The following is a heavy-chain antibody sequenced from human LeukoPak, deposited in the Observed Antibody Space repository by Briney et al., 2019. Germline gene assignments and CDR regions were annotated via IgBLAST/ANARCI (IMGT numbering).Heavy chain of an antibody. CDR3: ATDGGSTSLNDAFDI. Sequence: ASVKISCKVSGYTFTDYYMHWVQQAPGKGLEWMGLVDPEDGETIYAEKFQGRVTITADTSTDTAYMEQSSLRSEDTAVYYCATDGGSTSLNDAFDIWGQGTMVTVSS. D-gene: IGHD2-2*01. CDR1: GYTFTDYY. J-gene: IGHJ3*02. V-gene: IGHV1-69-2*01. CDR2: VDPEDGET.